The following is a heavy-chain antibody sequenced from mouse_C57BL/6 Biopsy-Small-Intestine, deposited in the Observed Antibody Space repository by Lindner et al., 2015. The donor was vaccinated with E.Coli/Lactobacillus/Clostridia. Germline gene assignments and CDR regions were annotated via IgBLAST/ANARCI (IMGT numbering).Heavy chain of an antibody. D-gene: IGHD3-1*01. V-gene: IGHV1-42*01. CDR1: GYSFTAYY. J-gene: IGHJ2*01. CDR3: TRGGSFDY. CDR2: IYPGTGGA. Sequence: VQLQESGPELVKPGASVKISCKASGYSFTAYYMNWVKQSPEKSLEWIGEIYPGTGGATYNQNFKAKATLTVDKSSTTAYMQLRSLTSEDSAVYYCTRGGSFDYWGQGTTLTVSS.